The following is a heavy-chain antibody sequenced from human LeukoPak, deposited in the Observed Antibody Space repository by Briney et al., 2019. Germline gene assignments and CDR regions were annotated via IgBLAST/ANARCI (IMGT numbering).Heavy chain of an antibody. CDR1: SGSIGSSSNY. Sequence: SETLSLTCTVSSGSIGSSSNYWGWIRQAPGKGLEWIGNVYYSGSTFYNPSLKSRVTISVDTSKNQFSLKLSSVTAADTAVYYCARDLLTYSSGWSEAFDIWGQGTMVTVSS. CDR3: ARDLLTYSSGWSEAFDI. D-gene: IGHD6-19*01. J-gene: IGHJ3*02. V-gene: IGHV4-39*02. CDR2: VYYSGST.